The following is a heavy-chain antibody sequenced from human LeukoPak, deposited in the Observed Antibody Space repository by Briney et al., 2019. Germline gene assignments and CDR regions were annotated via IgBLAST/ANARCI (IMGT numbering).Heavy chain of an antibody. J-gene: IGHJ4*02. CDR1: GFIFSTYW. CDR2: IKEDGTVK. CDR3: AREILGAASAFDY. Sequence: GGSLRLSCAASGFIFSTYWMSWVRQAPGKGLEWVANIKEDGTVKYHMDSVKGRFTISRDNAKNSLFLQMNSLRAEDTAVYYCAREILGAASAFDYWGQGTLVTVSS. V-gene: IGHV3-7*03. D-gene: IGHD6-13*01.